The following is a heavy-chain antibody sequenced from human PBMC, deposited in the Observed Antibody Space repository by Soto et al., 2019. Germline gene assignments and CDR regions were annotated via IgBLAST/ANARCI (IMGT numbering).Heavy chain of an antibody. Sequence: SDMLSFTCAVSGVSISSSNWWIWVRQPPGKGLEWIGEIYHSGSTNYNPSLKSRVTISVDKSKNQFSLKLSSVTAADTAVYYCARCCYYDSSAGYFGYWGQGSLVTVS. CDR3: ARCCYYDSSAGYFGY. CDR1: GVSISSSNW. CDR2: IYHSGST. D-gene: IGHD3-22*01. V-gene: IGHV4-4*02. J-gene: IGHJ4*02.